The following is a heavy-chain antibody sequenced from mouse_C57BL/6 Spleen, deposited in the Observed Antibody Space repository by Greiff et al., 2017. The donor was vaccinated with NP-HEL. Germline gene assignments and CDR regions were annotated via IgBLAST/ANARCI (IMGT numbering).Heavy chain of an antibody. D-gene: IGHD4-1*01. CDR3: AREGELAWFAY. CDR2: IDPSDSET. J-gene: IGHJ3*01. CDR1: GYTFTSYW. Sequence: QVQLQQSGAELVRPGSSVKLSCKASGYTFTSYWMHWVKQRPIQGLEWIGNIDPSDSETHYNQKFKDKATLTVDKSSSTAYMQLSSLTSEDSAVYYCAREGELAWFAYWGQGTLVTVSA. V-gene: IGHV1-52*01.